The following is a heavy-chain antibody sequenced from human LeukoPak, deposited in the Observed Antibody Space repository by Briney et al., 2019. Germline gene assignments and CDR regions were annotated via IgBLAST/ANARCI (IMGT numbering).Heavy chain of an antibody. V-gene: IGHV3-23*01. J-gene: IGHJ4*02. CDR1: GFTFSAYA. Sequence: GGSLRLSCATSGFTFSAYAMSWVRQAPGKGLEWVSVISGSGGSTHYADSVKGRFTISRDNSKNTLYLQMNSLRADDTAVYYCAKESPRFDHWGQGTLVTVSS. CDR2: ISGSGGST. CDR3: AKESPRFDH.